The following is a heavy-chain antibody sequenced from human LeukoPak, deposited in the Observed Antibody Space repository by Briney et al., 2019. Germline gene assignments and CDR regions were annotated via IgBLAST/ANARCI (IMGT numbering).Heavy chain of an antibody. CDR3: ARDPRRWNIDY. D-gene: IGHD1/OR15-1a*01. Sequence: ASVKVSCKASGGTFSSYAISWVRQAPGQGLEWMGGIIPILGTTNYARKFRGRVTLTADKSTRTAYMELSRLRSDDTAVYYCARDPRRWNIDYWGQGTLVTVSS. V-gene: IGHV1-69*10. J-gene: IGHJ4*02. CDR1: GGTFSSYA. CDR2: IIPILGTT.